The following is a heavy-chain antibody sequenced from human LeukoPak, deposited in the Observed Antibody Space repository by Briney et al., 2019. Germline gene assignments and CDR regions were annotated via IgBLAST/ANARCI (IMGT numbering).Heavy chain of an antibody. CDR1: GVSISSGSYY. CDR3: ARVEMATTNLDY. J-gene: IGHJ4*02. V-gene: IGHV4-61*02. D-gene: IGHD5-24*01. Sequence: PSQTLSLTCTVSGVSISSGSYYWSWIRQPAGKGLEWIGRIYTSGSTNYNPSLKSRVTISVGTSKNQFSLKLSSVTAADTAVYYCARVEMATTNLDYWGQGTLVTVSS. CDR2: IYTSGST.